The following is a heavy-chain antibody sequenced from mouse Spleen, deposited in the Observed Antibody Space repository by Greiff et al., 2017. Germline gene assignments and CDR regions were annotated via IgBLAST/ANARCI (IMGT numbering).Heavy chain of an antibody. CDR2: IWRGGST. Sequence: QVQLQQSGPGLVQPSQSLSITCTVSGFSLTSYGVHWVRQSPGKGLEWLGVIWRGGSTDYNAAFMSRLSITKDNSKSQVFFKMNSLQADDTAIYYCAKNLGDGYYYFDYWGQGTTLTVSS. D-gene: IGHD2-3*01. CDR3: AKNLGDGYYYFDY. V-gene: IGHV2-5*01. J-gene: IGHJ2*01. CDR1: GFSLTSYG.